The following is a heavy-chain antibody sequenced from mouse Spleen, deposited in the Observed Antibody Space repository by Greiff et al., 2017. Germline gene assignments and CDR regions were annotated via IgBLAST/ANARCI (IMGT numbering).Heavy chain of an antibody. V-gene: IGHV5-17*01. D-gene: IGHD1-2*01. Sequence: EVQLQESGGGLVKPGGSLKLSCAASGFTFSDYGMHWVRQAPEKGLEWVAYISSGSSTIYYADTVKGRFTISRDNAKNTLFLQMTSLRSEDTAMYYCARRTTATYYYAMDYWGQGTSVTVSS. CDR3: ARRTTATYYYAMDY. J-gene: IGHJ4*01. CDR2: ISSGSSTI. CDR1: GFTFSDYG.